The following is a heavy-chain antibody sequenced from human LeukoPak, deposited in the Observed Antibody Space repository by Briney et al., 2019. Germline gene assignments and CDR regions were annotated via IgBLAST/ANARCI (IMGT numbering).Heavy chain of an antibody. J-gene: IGHJ4*02. V-gene: IGHV1-46*01. Sequence: ASVKVSCKASVYTFTSNYIHWVRQARGQGLEWMGMIYPRDGSTSYAQKFQGRVTVTRDTSTSTVHMELSGLRSEDTAVYYCARDQEGFDYWGQGTLVTVSS. CDR2: IYPRDGST. CDR1: VYTFTSNY. CDR3: ARDQEGFDY.